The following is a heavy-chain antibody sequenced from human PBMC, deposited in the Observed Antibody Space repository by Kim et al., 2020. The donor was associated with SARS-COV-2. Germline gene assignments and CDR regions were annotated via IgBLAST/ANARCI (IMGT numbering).Heavy chain of an antibody. J-gene: IGHJ4*02. CDR1: GYIFTDYA. D-gene: IGHD2-8*01. V-gene: IGHV1-3*01. CDR2: INAGTGNT. CDR3: ARDRNGPDY. Sequence: ASVKVSCKASGYIFTDYALHWVRQAPGQSLEWIGWINAGTGNTKYSPTFQDRVIITRDSSAATAYMELSSLKSEDTAMYYCARDRNGPDYWGQGTRGTVS.